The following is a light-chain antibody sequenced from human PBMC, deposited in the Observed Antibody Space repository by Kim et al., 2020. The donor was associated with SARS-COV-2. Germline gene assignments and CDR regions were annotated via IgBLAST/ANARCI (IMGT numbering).Light chain of an antibody. CDR1: KWGDKY. CDR2: QDS. J-gene: IGLJ2*01. Sequence: GSPGQTASITCSGDKWGDKYACWYQQKPGQSPVLAIYQDSKRPSGSPERFSGSNSGNTAPLTIGGTQAMGEADYYCQAWDSSTVVFGGGTQLTVL. V-gene: IGLV3-1*01. CDR3: QAWDSSTVV.